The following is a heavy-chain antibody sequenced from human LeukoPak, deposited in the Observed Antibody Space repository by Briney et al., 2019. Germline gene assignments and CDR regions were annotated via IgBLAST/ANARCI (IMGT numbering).Heavy chain of an antibody. J-gene: IGHJ4*02. Sequence: PGGSLRLSRAGSGVIFSSYSVGWVRQAPGKGREFVAHLKESGIEKEYVDSVEGRFTISRDNGKNSLYLQMNSLRAEDTALYFCARCRGAQSEFDYWGQGTHVIVSS. V-gene: IGHV3-7*01. D-gene: IGHD5-24*01. CDR3: ARCRGAQSEFDY. CDR2: LKESGIEK. CDR1: GVIFSSYS.